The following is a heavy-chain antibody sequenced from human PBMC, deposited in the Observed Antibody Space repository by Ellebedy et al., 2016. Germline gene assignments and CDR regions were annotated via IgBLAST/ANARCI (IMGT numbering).Heavy chain of an antibody. CDR3: AKDRYDFWSGYYLTDY. D-gene: IGHD3-3*01. Sequence: GGSLRLXCAASGFNFHEYTMHWFRQAPGKGLAWVSLISWNGGSTYYADSVKGRFTISRDKSRNSLYLQMNSLRTEDTALYYCAKDRYDFWSGYYLTDYWGQGTLVTVSS. J-gene: IGHJ4*02. CDR1: GFNFHEYT. V-gene: IGHV3-43*01. CDR2: ISWNGGST.